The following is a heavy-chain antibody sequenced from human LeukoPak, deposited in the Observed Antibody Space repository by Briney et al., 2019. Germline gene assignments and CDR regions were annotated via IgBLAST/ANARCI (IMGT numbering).Heavy chain of an antibody. J-gene: IGHJ3*02. D-gene: IGHD3-22*01. CDR1: GGSISSSSYY. CDR3: ARDDSSGYQTDPGAFDI. CDR2: IYYSGST. Sequence: SETLSLTCTVSGGSISSSSYYWGWIRQPPGKGLEWIGSIYYSGSTYYNPSLKSRVTISVDTSKNQSSLKLSSVTAADTAVYYCARDDSSGYQTDPGAFDIWGQGTMVTVSS. V-gene: IGHV4-39*07.